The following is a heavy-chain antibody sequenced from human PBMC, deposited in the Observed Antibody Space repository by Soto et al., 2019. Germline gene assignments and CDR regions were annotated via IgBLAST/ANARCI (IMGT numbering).Heavy chain of an antibody. CDR3: ARVMNGGSLNY. D-gene: IGHD2-15*01. CDR2: IHSSGRT. Sequence: SETLSLTCTVSGGSINGYYWTWIRQPPGKGLEWIGYIHSSGRTNYNPSLQSRVTMSEDMSKNQVSLKLSSVSAADTAMYYCARVMNGGSLNYWGQGTLVTVSS. V-gene: IGHV4-59*01. CDR1: GGSINGYY. J-gene: IGHJ4*02.